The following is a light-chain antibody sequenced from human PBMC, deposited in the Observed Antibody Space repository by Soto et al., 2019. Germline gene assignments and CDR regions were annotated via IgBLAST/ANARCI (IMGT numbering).Light chain of an antibody. J-gene: IGKJ1*01. Sequence: EIVLTQSPGTLSLSPGERATLSCRASQSVSSSYLAWYQQKPGQAPRLLIYGASSRATGIPDRFSGSGSGTDFTLNISRLEPEDFAVYYCQQYGSSPTWTFGQGTKLEIK. V-gene: IGKV3-20*01. CDR2: GAS. CDR1: QSVSSSY. CDR3: QQYGSSPTWT.